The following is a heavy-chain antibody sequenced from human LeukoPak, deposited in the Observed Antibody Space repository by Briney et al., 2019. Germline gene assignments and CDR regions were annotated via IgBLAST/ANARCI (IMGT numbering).Heavy chain of an antibody. D-gene: IGHD2-2*02. J-gene: IGHJ3*02. CDR3: ARDYPHIVVVPAAIGDAFDI. CDR2: IIPIFGTA. V-gene: IGHV1-69*05. CDR1: GGTFSSYA. Sequence: SVKVSCKASGGTFSSYAISWVRQAPGQGLERMGGIIPIFGTANYARKFQGRVTITTDESTSTAYMELSSLRSEDTAVYYCARDYPHIVVVPAAIGDAFDIWGQGTMVTVSS.